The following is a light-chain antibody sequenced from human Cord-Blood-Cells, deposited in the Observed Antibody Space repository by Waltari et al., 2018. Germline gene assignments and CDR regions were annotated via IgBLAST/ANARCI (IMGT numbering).Light chain of an antibody. CDR3: QSADSSGTYYV. Sequence: SYELTQPPSVSVSPGQKARSTCARDALPKQYASWYQQKPGQAPVLVIYKDSERPSGVPERFSGSSSGTTVTLTISGVQAEDEADYYCQSADSSGTYYVFGTGTKVTVL. V-gene: IGLV3-25*03. CDR1: ALPKQY. CDR2: KDS. J-gene: IGLJ1*01.